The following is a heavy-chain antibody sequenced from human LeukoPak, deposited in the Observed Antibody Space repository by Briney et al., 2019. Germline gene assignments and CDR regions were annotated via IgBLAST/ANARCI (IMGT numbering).Heavy chain of an antibody. D-gene: IGHD6-13*01. CDR2: ISSSSSYI. Sequence: GGSLRLSCAASAFXFSSHSMNWVRQAPGKGREWVSSISSSSSYIYYADSVEGRFTISRDNAKNSLYLQMNNLRADDTAVYYCASQIAAAGTYLTPHYWGQGTLVTVSS. V-gene: IGHV3-21*01. J-gene: IGHJ4*02. CDR1: AFXFSSHS. CDR3: ASQIAAAGTYLTPHY.